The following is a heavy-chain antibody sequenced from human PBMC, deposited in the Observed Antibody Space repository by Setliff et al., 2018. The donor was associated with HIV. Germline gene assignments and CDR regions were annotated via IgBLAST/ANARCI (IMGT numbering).Heavy chain of an antibody. CDR3: ARGSGAYFFHYFDH. CDR2: ISYDGNNK. V-gene: IGHV3-30*04. Sequence: GGSLRLSCAASGFTFSRYAMHWVRQAPGKGLEWVAFISYDGNNKYYVDSVEGRFTIARDNSKNTLYLQMNSLKVEDTAVYYCARGSGAYFFHYFDHWGQGTLVTVSS. CDR1: GFTFSRYA. J-gene: IGHJ4*02. D-gene: IGHD4-17*01.